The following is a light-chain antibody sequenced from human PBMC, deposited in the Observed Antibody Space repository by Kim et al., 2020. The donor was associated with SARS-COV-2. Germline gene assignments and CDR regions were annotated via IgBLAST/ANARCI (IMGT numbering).Light chain of an antibody. V-gene: IGLV2-14*01. Sequence: QSVLTQPASVSGSPGQSITISCTGTSSDVGGYNYVSWYQQHPGKAPKLMIYDVSKRPSGVSNRFSGSKSGNTASLTISGLQAEDEADYYCSSYTSSNVVFGGGTQLTVL. CDR1: SSDVGGYNY. CDR2: DVS. CDR3: SSYTSSNVV. J-gene: IGLJ2*01.